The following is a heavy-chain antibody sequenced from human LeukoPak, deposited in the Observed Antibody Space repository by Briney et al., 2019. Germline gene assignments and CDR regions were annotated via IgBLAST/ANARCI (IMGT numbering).Heavy chain of an antibody. V-gene: IGHV1-2*06. CDR3: ARLGLHGSGTYYFFDY. CDR2: IDPNTGDT. Sequence: ASVKVSCKASGQSLTGYFVHWVRQAPGQGLEWVGRIDPNTGDTIYAQNFQGRVTVTSATSISTAYMELSRLTSDDTAVYFCARLGLHGSGTYYFFDYWGQGTLVTVSS. D-gene: IGHD3-10*01. J-gene: IGHJ4*02. CDR1: GQSLTGYF.